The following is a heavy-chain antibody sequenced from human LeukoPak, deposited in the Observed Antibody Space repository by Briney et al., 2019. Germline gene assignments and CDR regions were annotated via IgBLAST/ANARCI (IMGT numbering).Heavy chain of an antibody. CDR1: GITFSSYW. CDR3: AKALLDCSSTSCYPIFDY. J-gene: IGHJ4*02. Sequence: GGSLRLSCVGSGITFSSYWMNWVRQAPGKGLEWVAIIKQDGSETQYVDSVKGRLTISRDNAQNSLYLQMNSLRAEDTALYYCAKALLDCSSTSCYPIFDYWGQGTLVTVSS. V-gene: IGHV3-7*03. CDR2: IKQDGSET. D-gene: IGHD2-2*01.